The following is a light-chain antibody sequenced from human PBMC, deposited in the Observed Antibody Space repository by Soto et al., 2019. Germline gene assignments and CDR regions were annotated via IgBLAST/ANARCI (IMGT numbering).Light chain of an antibody. J-gene: IGLJ1*01. CDR1: SSDVGGSNY. CDR3: VSYSSSSTLYV. CDR2: DVS. Sequence: QSALTQPASVSGSPGQSITISCTGTSSDVGGSNYVSWYQQHPGKAPKLMIYDVSNRPSGVSNRFSGAKSGITASLTISGVQAEDEADYYCVSYSSSSTLYVFGTGTKVTVL. V-gene: IGLV2-14*03.